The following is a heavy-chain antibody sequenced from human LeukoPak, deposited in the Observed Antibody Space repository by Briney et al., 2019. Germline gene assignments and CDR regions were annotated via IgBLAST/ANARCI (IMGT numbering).Heavy chain of an antibody. CDR3: ARERESPHSLDAFDI. CDR2: IIPILGIA. J-gene: IGHJ3*02. Sequence: SVKVSCKASGVTFSSYAISWVRQAPGQGLEWMGRIIPILGIANYAQKFQGRVTITADKSTSTAYMELSSLRSEDTAVYYCARERESPHSLDAFDIWSQGTMVTVSS. CDR1: GVTFSSYA. V-gene: IGHV1-69*04.